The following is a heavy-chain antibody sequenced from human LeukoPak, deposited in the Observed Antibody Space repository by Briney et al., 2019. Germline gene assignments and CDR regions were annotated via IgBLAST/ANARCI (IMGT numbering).Heavy chain of an antibody. CDR3: AKEAYSSSHTAMDV. Sequence: GGSLRLSCAASGFTFSSYGMHWVRQAPGKGLEWVAVIWYDGSNKYYADSVKGRFTISRDNSKNTPYLQMNSLRAEDTAVYYCAKEAYSSSHTAMDVWGKGTTVTVSS. CDR2: IWYDGSNK. D-gene: IGHD6-13*01. CDR1: GFTFSSYG. J-gene: IGHJ6*03. V-gene: IGHV3-33*06.